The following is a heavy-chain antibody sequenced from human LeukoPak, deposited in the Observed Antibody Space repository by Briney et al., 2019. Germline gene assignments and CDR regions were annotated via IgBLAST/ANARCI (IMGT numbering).Heavy chain of an antibody. CDR2: AGWAGGTT. D-gene: IGHD3-10*02. V-gene: IGHV3-43*01. J-gene: IGHJ4*02. Sequence: GGSLRLSCATSGFNFDRYTIHWVRHAPGKGLEWVSLAGWAGGTTFYSDSVRGRFTISRDSGRKSVYLQMNSLTTDDTAFYFCAKELDTMFFDYWGQGALVTVSS. CDR3: AKELDTMFFDY. CDR1: GFNFDRYT.